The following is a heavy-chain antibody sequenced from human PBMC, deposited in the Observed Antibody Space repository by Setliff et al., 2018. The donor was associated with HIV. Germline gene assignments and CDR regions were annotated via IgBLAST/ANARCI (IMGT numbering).Heavy chain of an antibody. CDR3: VREARGGYFDY. D-gene: IGHD2-15*01. CDR2: IIPFFRTT. V-gene: IGHV1-69*06. CDR1: GGTFSTYS. J-gene: IGHJ4*03. Sequence: VKVSCKASGGTFSTYSMNWVRQAPGQGLEWMGGIIPFFRTTNYAQKFQGRVTVTADISTSTAYMELRSLKSEDTAVYYCVREARGGYFDYWGQGTMVTVSS.